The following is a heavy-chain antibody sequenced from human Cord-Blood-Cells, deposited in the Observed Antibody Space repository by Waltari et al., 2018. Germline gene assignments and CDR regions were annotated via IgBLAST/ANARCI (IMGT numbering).Heavy chain of an antibody. J-gene: IGHJ3*02. V-gene: IGHV4-34*01. CDR3: AREGYDSDAFDI. Sequence: QVQLQQWGAGLLKPSETLSLTCAVYGGSFSGYYWSWSRQPPGKGLEWIGEINHSGSTNYNPSLKSRVTISVDTSKNQFSLKLSSVTAADTAVYYCAREGYDSDAFDIWGQGTMVTVSS. D-gene: IGHD3-22*01. CDR2: INHSGST. CDR1: GGSFSGYY.